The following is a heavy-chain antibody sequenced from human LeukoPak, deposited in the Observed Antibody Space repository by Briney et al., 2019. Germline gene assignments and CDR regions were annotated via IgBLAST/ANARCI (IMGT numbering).Heavy chain of an antibody. CDR1: GFTFSSYG. Sequence: GGSLRLSCAASGFTFSSYGMHWVRQAPGKGLEWVAVISYDGSNKYYADSVKGRFTISRDNSKNTLYLQMNSLRAEDTAVYYCARENTVTRTSYYYYGMDVWGKGTTVTVSS. J-gene: IGHJ6*04. CDR2: ISYDGSNK. CDR3: ARENTVTRTSYYYYGMDV. V-gene: IGHV3-30*03. D-gene: IGHD4-17*01.